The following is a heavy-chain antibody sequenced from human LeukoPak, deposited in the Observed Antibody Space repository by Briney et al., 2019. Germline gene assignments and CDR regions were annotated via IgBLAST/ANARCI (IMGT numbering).Heavy chain of an antibody. D-gene: IGHD3-9*01. CDR2: ITSSSTYT. CDR1: GFSFSSYN. J-gene: IGHJ4*02. V-gene: IGHV3-21*04. Sequence: GGSLRLSCAASGFSFSSYNMNWVRQAPGKGLEWVSSITSSSTYTFYADSVKGRFTISRDNSKNTLYLQMNSLRAENTAVYYCASTDDILTGLDYWGQGTLVTVSS. CDR3: ASTDDILTGLDY.